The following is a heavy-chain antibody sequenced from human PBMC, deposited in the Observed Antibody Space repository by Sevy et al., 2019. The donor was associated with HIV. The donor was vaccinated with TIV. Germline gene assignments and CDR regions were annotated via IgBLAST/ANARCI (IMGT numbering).Heavy chain of an antibody. CDR2: ISAYNGNT. CDR1: DYTFSTQG. D-gene: IGHD3-22*01. J-gene: IGHJ4*02. CDR3: ARDWAPGYYYDAIGVKRDYYFDY. Sequence: ASVKVSCKASDYTFSTQGFNWVRQAPGQGLEWMGWISAYNGNTKYAQKVQGRVTMTTDTSTSTAYMELRSMTSDDTAVYYCARDWAPGYYYDAIGVKRDYYFDYWGQGTLVTVSS. V-gene: IGHV1-18*01.